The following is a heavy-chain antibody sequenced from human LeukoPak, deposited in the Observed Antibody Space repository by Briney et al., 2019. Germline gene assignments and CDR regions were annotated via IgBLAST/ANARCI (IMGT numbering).Heavy chain of an antibody. CDR1: GFSLSTSGVG. CDR3: AHYSGYDLYSSGWYVY. Sequence: SGPTLVKPTQTLTLTCTFSGFSLSTSGVGVGWIRQPPGKALEWLALIYWDDDKRHSPSLKSRLTITKDTSKNQVVLTMTNMDPVDTATYYCAHYSGYDLYSSGWYVYWGQGTLVTVSS. V-gene: IGHV2-5*02. D-gene: IGHD6-19*01. CDR2: IYWDDDK. J-gene: IGHJ4*02.